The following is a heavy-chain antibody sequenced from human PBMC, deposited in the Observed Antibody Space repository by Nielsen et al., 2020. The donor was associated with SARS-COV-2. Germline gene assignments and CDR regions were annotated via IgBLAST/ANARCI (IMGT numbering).Heavy chain of an antibody. V-gene: IGHV1-2*06. CDR3: AREYDTITRTGMDV. J-gene: IGHJ6*03. Sequence: ASVKVSCKASGYTFTGYYMHWVRQAPGQGLEWMGRINPNSGGTNCAQKFQGRVTMTRDTSISTAYMELSRLRSDDTAVYYCAREYDTITRTGMDVWGKGTTVTVSS. D-gene: IGHD3-9*01. CDR2: INPNSGGT. CDR1: GYTFTGYY.